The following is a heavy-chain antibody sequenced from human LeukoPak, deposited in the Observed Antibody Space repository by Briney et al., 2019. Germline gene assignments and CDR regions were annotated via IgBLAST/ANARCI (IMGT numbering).Heavy chain of an antibody. CDR3: ARHDPVGHYQHGMDV. J-gene: IGHJ6*02. V-gene: IGHV4-59*08. CDR1: GGSISGYF. Sequence: MSSETLFLTCTVPGGSISGYFWSCIRQPPGKGLEFIGYVYYNGATLYSPSLKSRVTMSVDTSKNQFSLKLSSVTAADTAVYYCARHDPVGHYQHGMDVWGQGTTVIVSS. D-gene: IGHD1-26*01. CDR2: VYYNGAT.